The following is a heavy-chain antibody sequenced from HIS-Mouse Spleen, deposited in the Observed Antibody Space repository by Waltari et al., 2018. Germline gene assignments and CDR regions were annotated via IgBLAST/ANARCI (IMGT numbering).Heavy chain of an antibody. Sequence: QLQLQESGPGLVKPSETLSLTCTVSGGSISSSSYSWGWLRQPPGKGLEWIGSIYYSGSTYYNPSLNSRVTISVDTSKNQFSLKLSSVTAADTAVYYCAREIPYSSSWYDWYFDLWGRGTLVTVSS. V-gene: IGHV4-39*07. CDR3: AREIPYSSSWYDWYFDL. D-gene: IGHD6-13*01. J-gene: IGHJ2*01. CDR1: GGSISSSSYS. CDR2: IYYSGST.